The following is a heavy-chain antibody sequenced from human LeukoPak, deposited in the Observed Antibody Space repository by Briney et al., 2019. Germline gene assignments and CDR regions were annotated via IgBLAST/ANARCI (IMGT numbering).Heavy chain of an antibody. V-gene: IGHV1-18*01. CDR1: GYTFTSYG. CDR3: ARGSQYYDILTGYLRRSRKKYGMDV. D-gene: IGHD3-9*01. Sequence: ASVKVSCKASGYTFTSYGLSWVRQAPGQGLEWMGWIGVYNGNTNYPHKLQGRVTMTTDTSTSTAYMELRSLRSDDTAVYYCARGSQYYDILTGYLRRSRKKYGMDVWGQGTTVTVSS. CDR2: IGVYNGNT. J-gene: IGHJ6*02.